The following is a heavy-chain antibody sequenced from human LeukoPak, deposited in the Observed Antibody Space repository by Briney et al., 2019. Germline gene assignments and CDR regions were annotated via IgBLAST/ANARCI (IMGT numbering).Heavy chain of an antibody. CDR3: ATLDDSGSYLDGAFDI. J-gene: IGHJ3*02. Sequence: SETLSLTCAVYGGSFSGYYWSWIRQPPGKGLEWIGEINYSGSTKYNPSLKSRVTISVDTSKNQFSLKLSTVTAADTAVYYCATLDDSGSYLDGAFDIWGQGTMVTVSS. CDR2: INYSGST. V-gene: IGHV4-34*01. D-gene: IGHD1-26*01. CDR1: GGSFSGYY.